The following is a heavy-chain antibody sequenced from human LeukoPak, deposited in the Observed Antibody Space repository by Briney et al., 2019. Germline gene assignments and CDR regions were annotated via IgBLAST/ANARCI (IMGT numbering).Heavy chain of an antibody. D-gene: IGHD3-10*01. CDR3: ARDRGSGVDFDY. V-gene: IGHV1-2*04. CDR1: GYTFTGYY. J-gene: IGHJ4*02. CDR2: INPNSGGT. Sequence: ASVKVSCKASGYTFTGYYMHWVRQAPGQGLEWMGWINPNSGGTNYAQKFQGWVTMTRDTSISTAYMELRSLKSDDTAVYYCARDRGSGVDFDYWGQGTLVTVSS.